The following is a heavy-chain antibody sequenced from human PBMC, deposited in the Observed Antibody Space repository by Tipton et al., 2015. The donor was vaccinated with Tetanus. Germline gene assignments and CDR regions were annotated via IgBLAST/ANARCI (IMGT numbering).Heavy chain of an antibody. D-gene: IGHD2-21*02. CDR2: IYYNGNT. CDR3: SRTAVNWFDP. Sequence: TPSLTCTVSGGSINSGTFYWDWIRQTPGKGLEWIGNIYYNGNTWQNPSLKSRVTMSLDKSKNQFSLKLRSVTAADTAFYYCSRTAVNWFDPWGPGILVTVAS. CDR1: GGSINSGTFY. V-gene: IGHV4-39*01. J-gene: IGHJ5*02.